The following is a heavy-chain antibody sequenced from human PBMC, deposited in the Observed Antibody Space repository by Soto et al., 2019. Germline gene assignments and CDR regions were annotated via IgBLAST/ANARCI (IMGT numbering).Heavy chain of an antibody. CDR3: GRDRITTRGDAFDL. CDR2: IIPIPDIT. J-gene: IGHJ3*01. V-gene: IGHV1-69*04. CDR1: GGTFSTYI. Sequence: ASVKVSCKAPGGTFSTYIISWVRQAPGQGLEWMGRIIPIPDITNYAQKFQGRVTVTADRPTSTAYMELTSLKSEDTAVYYCGRDRITTRGDAFDLWGQGTMVTVSS. D-gene: IGHD3-3*01.